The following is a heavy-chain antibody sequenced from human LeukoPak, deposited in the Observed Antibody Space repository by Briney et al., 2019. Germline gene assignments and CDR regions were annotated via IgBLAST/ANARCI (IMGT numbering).Heavy chain of an antibody. J-gene: IGHJ6*02. Sequence: PSETLSLTCTVSGGSISSYYWSWIRQPPGKGLEWIGYIYYSGSTNYNPSLKSRVTISVDTSKNQFSLKLSSVTAADTAVYYCARNPLPKYCSSTSCWGMDVWGQGTTVTVSS. CDR3: ARNPLPKYCSSTSCWGMDV. V-gene: IGHV4-59*08. CDR2: IYYSGST. CDR1: GGSISSYY. D-gene: IGHD2-2*01.